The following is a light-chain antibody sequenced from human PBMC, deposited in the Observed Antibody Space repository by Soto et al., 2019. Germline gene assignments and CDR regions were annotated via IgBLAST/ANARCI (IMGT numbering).Light chain of an antibody. CDR1: SSDVGDYIS. J-gene: IGLJ1*01. Sequence: QSVLTQPASVSGSPGQSISISCTGPSSDVGDYISVSWFQQHPGKAPKLMIYEVRNRPSGVSNRFSGSKSANTASLTISGLQAEDEADYYCTSYTSSTTLYVFGTGTKVTVL. CDR3: TSYTSSTTLYV. V-gene: IGLV2-14*01. CDR2: EVR.